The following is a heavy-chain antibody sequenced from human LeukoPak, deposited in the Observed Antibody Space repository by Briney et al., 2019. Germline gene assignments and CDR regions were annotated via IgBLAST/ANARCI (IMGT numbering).Heavy chain of an antibody. J-gene: IGHJ4*02. D-gene: IGHD3-22*01. V-gene: IGHV3-48*04. CDR1: GFTFSSYS. CDR2: ISSSSSTI. CDR3: AAFDYYDSSGPLDY. Sequence: GGSLRLSCAASGFTFSSYSMNWVRQAPGKGLEWVSYISSSSSTIYYADSVKGRFTISRDNAKNSLYLQMNSLRAEDTAVYYCAAFDYYDSSGPLDYWGQGTLVTVSS.